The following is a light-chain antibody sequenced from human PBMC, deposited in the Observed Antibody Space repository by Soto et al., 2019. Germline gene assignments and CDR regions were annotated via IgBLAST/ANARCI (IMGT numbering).Light chain of an antibody. CDR1: QYLSNS. CDR3: QQYKNWPSRT. Sequence: EIMMTQSPATLSVSPGERATLSCRASQYLSNSLAWYQQKPGQAPRLLIYGVSTRANGIPARFSGGGSGTEFTLIISSLQSEDSAVYYCQQYKNWPSRTFGGGTKVEIK. CDR2: GVS. V-gene: IGKV3-15*01. J-gene: IGKJ4*01.